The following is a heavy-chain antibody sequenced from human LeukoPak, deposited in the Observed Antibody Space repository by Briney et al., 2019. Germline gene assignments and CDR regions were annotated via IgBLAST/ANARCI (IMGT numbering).Heavy chain of an antibody. CDR2: MNPNSGNT. CDR3: ARGWDYGPYYYYMDV. D-gene: IGHD4-17*01. CDR1: GYTFTSYD. Sequence: GASVKVSCKASGYTFTSYDINGVRQATGQGLEWMGWMNPNSGNTGYAQKFQGRVTMTRNTSISTAYMELSSLRSEDTAVYYCARGWDYGPYYYYMDVWGKGTTVTISS. V-gene: IGHV1-8*01. J-gene: IGHJ6*03.